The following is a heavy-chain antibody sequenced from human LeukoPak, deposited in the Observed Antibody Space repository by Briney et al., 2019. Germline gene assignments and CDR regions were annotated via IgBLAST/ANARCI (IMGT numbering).Heavy chain of an antibody. J-gene: IGHJ4*02. CDR3: AKGPPWGYSGYHYYFDY. CDR1: GFTFSDYY. CDR2: ISGSGVTS. Sequence: PGGSLRLSCAASGFTFSDYYMSWVRQAPGKGLEWVSAISGSGVTSYYADSVKGRFTISRDNSKNTLYLQMNSLRAEDTAVYYCAKGPPWGYSGYHYYFDYWGQGTLVTVSS. V-gene: IGHV3-23*01. D-gene: IGHD5-12*01.